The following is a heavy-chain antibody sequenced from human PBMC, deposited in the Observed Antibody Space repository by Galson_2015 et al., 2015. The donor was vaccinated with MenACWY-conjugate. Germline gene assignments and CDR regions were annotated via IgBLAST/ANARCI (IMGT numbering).Heavy chain of an antibody. V-gene: IGHV4-59*01. D-gene: IGHD3-3*02. Sequence: ETLSLTCTVSGGSINSYYWSWIRQPPGKGLEWIGYMYYSGSADCNPSLKSRVTISVDTSKNQFSLTMASVTAADTAVYYCARGVNLASMAGYWGQGTLVTVSS. CDR3: ARGVNLASMAGY. CDR2: MYYSGSA. J-gene: IGHJ4*02. CDR1: GGSINSYY.